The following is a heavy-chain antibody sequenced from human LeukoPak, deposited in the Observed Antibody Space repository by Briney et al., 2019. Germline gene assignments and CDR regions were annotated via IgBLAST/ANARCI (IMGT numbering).Heavy chain of an antibody. V-gene: IGHV3-15*01. D-gene: IGHD2-2*01. Sequence: GGSLRLSCAASGFTFSNAWMSWVRQAPGKGLEWVGRIKSKTDGGTTDYAAPVKGRFTISRDDSKNTLYLQMNSLKTEDTAVYYCTTVLTRYCSSTSCLYYYYYMDVWGKGTTVTVSS. CDR2: IKSKTDGGTT. CDR3: TTVLTRYCSSTSCLYYYYYMDV. CDR1: GFTFSNAW. J-gene: IGHJ6*03.